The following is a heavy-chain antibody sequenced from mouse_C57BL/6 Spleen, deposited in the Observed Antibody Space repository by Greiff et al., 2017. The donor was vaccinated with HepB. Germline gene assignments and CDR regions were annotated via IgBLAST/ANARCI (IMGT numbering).Heavy chain of an antibody. V-gene: IGHV3-6*01. CDR3: ARGVYYDYDMSYAMDY. Sequence: VQLKESGPGLVKPSQSLSLTCSVTGYSITSGYYWNWIRQFPGNKLEWMGYISYDGSNNYNPSLKNRISITRDTSKNQFFLKLNSVTTEDTATYYCARGVYYDYDMSYAMDYWGQGTSVTVSS. CDR1: GYSITSGYY. CDR2: ISYDGSN. D-gene: IGHD2-4*01. J-gene: IGHJ4*01.